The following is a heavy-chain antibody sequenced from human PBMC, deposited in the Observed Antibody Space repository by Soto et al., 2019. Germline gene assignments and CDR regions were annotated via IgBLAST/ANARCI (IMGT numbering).Heavy chain of an antibody. V-gene: IGHV4-34*01. J-gene: IGHJ5*02. D-gene: IGHD6-19*01. CDR1: GGSFSGYY. CDR3: ARTLPSSSGWDNWFDP. Sequence: SETLSLTCAVYGGSFSGYYWSWIRQPPGKGLEWIGEINHSGSTNYNPSLKSRVTISVDTSKNQFSLKLSSVTAADTAVYYCARTLPSSSGWDNWFDPWGQGTLVTVSS. CDR2: INHSGST.